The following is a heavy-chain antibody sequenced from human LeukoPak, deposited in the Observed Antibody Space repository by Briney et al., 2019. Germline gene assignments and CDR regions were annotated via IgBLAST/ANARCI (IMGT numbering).Heavy chain of an antibody. CDR3: AREGAGYY. D-gene: IGHD1-26*01. V-gene: IGHV4-61*02. CDR2: IYTNGGI. CDR1: GGSINSGNYY. Sequence: SETLSLNCTVSGGSINSGNYYWNWIRQPAGKGLEWIGRIYTNGGIMYNPSLKSRVAISMDTSKNQFSLDLNSVTAADTAMYYCAREGAGYYWGQGTLVTVSS. J-gene: IGHJ4*02.